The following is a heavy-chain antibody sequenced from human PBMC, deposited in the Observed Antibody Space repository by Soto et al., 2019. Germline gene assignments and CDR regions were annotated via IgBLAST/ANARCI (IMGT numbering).Heavy chain of an antibody. D-gene: IGHD4-4*01. CDR1: GFSFSNYG. Sequence: GGSLRLSCAASGFSFSNYGIHWVRQAPGKGLEWVAFISNDATKKYYADSLKGRFTISRDNSKNTLYLQMNSLRADDTAVYYCAKDRGLNDYSNDHFNHWGQGILVTVSS. V-gene: IGHV3-30*18. CDR3: AKDRGLNDYSNDHFNH. CDR2: ISNDATKK. J-gene: IGHJ4*02.